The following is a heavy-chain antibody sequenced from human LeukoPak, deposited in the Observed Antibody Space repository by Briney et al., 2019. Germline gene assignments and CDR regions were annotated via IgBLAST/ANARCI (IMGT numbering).Heavy chain of an antibody. D-gene: IGHD4-17*01. CDR1: GGSITSYY. Sequence: TASETLSLTCTVSGGSITSYYWSWVRQPPGKGLEWIGYIYYSGSTNYNPSLKSRVTMSLDTSENQFSLKLSSVTAADTAVYYCAGSVFTVTAIQHWGQGTLVTVSS. J-gene: IGHJ1*01. CDR2: IYYSGST. V-gene: IGHV4-59*08. CDR3: AGSVFTVTAIQH.